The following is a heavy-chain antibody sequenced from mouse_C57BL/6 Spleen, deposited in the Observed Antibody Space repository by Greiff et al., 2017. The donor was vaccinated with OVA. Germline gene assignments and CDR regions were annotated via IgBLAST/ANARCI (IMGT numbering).Heavy chain of an antibody. CDR2: IDPSDSYT. V-gene: IGHV1-69*01. J-gene: IGHJ1*03. CDR3: ARRYFDG. CDR1: GYTFTSYW. Sequence: QVQLKQPGAELVMPGASVKLSCKASGYTFTSYWMHWVKQRPGQGLEWIGEIDPSDSYTNYNQKFKGKSTLTVDKSSSTAYMQLSSLTSEDSAVYYCARRYFDGWGTGTTVTVSS.